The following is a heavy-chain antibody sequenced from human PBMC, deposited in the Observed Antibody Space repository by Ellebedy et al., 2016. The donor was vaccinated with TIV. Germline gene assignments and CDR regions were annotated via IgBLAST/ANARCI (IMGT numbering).Heavy chain of an antibody. Sequence: PGGSLRLSCEPSGFTFGTCAISWVRQVPGKGLEWVSAITGSGGGTYYADSVKGRFTISRDNSKNTFYLHMNSLRAEDKALYYCAKGYMSPFDYWGQGNLVTVSS. CDR2: ITGSGGGT. CDR3: AKGYMSPFDY. V-gene: IGHV3-23*01. CDR1: GFTFGTCA. D-gene: IGHD2-2*02. J-gene: IGHJ4*02.